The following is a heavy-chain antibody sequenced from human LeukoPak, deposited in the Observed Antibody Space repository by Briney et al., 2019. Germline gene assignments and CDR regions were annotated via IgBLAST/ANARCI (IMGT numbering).Heavy chain of an antibody. J-gene: IGHJ4*02. V-gene: IGHV3-53*01. Sequence: GGSLRLSCAASGFTVSSNYMSWVRQAPGKGLEWVSVIYSGGSTYYADSVKGRFTISRDNSKSTLYIQMNSRRAEDTAVYYCERAKPKNMVRGLIMRRESRYYFDYWGQGTLVTVSS. CDR3: ERAKPKNMVRGLIMRRESRYYFDY. CDR2: IYSGGST. D-gene: IGHD3-10*01. CDR1: GFTVSSNY.